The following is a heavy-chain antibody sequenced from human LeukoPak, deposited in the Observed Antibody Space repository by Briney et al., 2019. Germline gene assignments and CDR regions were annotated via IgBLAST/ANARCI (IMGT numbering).Heavy chain of an antibody. D-gene: IGHD3-16*01. CDR1: GFTFSSYS. CDR3: ARDWGGGHFDY. V-gene: IGHV3-21*01. J-gene: IGHJ4*02. CDR2: ISSSSSYI. Sequence: GGSLRLSCAASGFTFSSYSMNWVRQAPGKGLEWVSSISSSSSYIYYADSVKGRFTISRDNAKNSLYLQMNSLRAEDAAVYYCARDWGGGHFDYWGQGTLVTVSS.